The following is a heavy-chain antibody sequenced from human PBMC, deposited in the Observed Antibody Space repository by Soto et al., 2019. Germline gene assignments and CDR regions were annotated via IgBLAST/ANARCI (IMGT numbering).Heavy chain of an antibody. CDR2: VYYSGST. V-gene: IGHV4-30-4*01. Sequence: SETLSLTCTASGGSISSGDYYWSWIRQPPGKGLEWIGYVYYSGSTYYNPSLKSRVTISVDTSKNQFSLKLSSVTAADTAVYYCARVGRYCSSTSCRNWFDPWGQGTLVTVSS. D-gene: IGHD2-2*01. CDR3: ARVGRYCSSTSCRNWFDP. CDR1: GGSISSGDYY. J-gene: IGHJ5*02.